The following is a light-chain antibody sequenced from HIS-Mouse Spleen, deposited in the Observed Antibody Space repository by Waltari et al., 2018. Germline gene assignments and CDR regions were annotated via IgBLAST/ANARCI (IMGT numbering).Light chain of an antibody. CDR2: GKN. J-gene: IGLJ1*01. Sequence: SSELTQDPAVSVALGQTVRITCQGDSLRSYYESLYQQKPGQAPVLVIYGKNNRPSGIPDRFSGSSSGNTASLTITGAQAEDEADYYCNSRDSSGNHLSVFGTGTKVTVL. CDR3: NSRDSSGNHLSV. V-gene: IGLV3-19*01. CDR1: SLRSYY.